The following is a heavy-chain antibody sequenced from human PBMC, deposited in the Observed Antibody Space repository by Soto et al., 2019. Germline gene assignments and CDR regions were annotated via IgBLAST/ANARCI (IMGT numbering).Heavy chain of an antibody. CDR1: GFTFSSYA. CDR3: AKGYYDILTGYRTHDY. CDR2: ISGSGGST. V-gene: IGHV3-23*01. D-gene: IGHD3-9*01. Sequence: GGSLRLSCAASGFTFSSYAMSWVRQAPGKGLEWVSAISGSGGSTYYADSVKGRFTISRDNSKNTLYLQMNSLRVEDTAVYYCAKGYYDILTGYRTHDYWGQGTLVTVSS. J-gene: IGHJ4*02.